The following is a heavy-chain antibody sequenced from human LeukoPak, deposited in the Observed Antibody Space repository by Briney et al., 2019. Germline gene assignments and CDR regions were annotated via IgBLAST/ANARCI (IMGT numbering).Heavy chain of an antibody. Sequence: PGGSLRLSCGASGFTFGSYWMSWVRQAPGKGLEWVASIKQDGYEKYYVDSVKGRFIISRDNAKNSLYVRMNSLRAEDTAIYYCARDGYCIGGSCYADYWGPGTLVTVSS. D-gene: IGHD2-15*01. CDR2: IKQDGYEK. CDR1: GFTFGSYW. J-gene: IGHJ4*02. CDR3: ARDGYCIGGSCYADY. V-gene: IGHV3-7*03.